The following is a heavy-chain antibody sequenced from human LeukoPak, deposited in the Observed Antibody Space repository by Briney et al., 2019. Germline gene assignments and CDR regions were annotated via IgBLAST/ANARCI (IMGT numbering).Heavy chain of an antibody. J-gene: IGHJ4*02. CDR1: GGSISNDY. Sequence: SETLSLTCTFSGGSISNDYWSWIRQPPGKGLEWIGEIYHSGSTNYNPSLKSRVTISVDKSKNQFSLKLSSVTAADTAVYYCARARGAVFDYWGQGTLVTVSS. CDR2: IYHSGST. CDR3: ARARGAVFDY. V-gene: IGHV4-59*12.